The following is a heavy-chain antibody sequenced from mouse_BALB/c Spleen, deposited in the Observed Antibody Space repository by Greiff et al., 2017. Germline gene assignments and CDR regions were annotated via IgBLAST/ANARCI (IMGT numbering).Heavy chain of an antibody. D-gene: IGHD2-3*01. CDR1: GFSLTSYG. CDR3: ARGDGYPYYAMDY. CDR2: IWAGGST. V-gene: IGHV2-9*02. Sequence: VQLVESGPGLVAPSQSLSITCTVSGFSLTSYGVHWVRQPPGKGLEWLGVIWAGGSTNYNSALMSRLSISKDNSKSQVFLKMNSLQTDDTAMYYCARGDGYPYYAMDYWGQGTSVTVSS. J-gene: IGHJ4*01.